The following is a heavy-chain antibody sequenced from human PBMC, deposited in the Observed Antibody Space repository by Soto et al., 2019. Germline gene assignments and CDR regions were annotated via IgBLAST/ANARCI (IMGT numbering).Heavy chain of an antibody. V-gene: IGHV1-69*10. CDR1: GGTFSSYA. CDR3: ARGHDYGDYFDY. D-gene: IGHD4-17*01. Sequence: ASVKVSCKASGGTFSSYAISWVRQAPGQGLEWMGGIIPLLGIANYAQKFQGRVTITADKSTSTAYMELSSLRSEDTAVYYCARGHDYGDYFDYWGQGTLVTVSS. J-gene: IGHJ4*02. CDR2: IIPLLGIA.